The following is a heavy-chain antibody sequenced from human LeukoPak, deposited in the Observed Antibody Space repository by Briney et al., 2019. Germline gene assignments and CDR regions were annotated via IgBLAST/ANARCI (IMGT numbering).Heavy chain of an antibody. Sequence: ASVKVSCKASGGTFSSYAISWVRQAPGQGLEWMGGIIPIFGTANYAQKFQGRVTITADESTSTAYMELSSLRSEDTVVYYCARSSGNQLLFGWYFDLWGRGTLVTVSS. V-gene: IGHV1-69*13. CDR1: GGTFSSYA. D-gene: IGHD2-2*01. CDR2: IIPIFGTA. J-gene: IGHJ2*01. CDR3: ARSSGNQLLFGWYFDL.